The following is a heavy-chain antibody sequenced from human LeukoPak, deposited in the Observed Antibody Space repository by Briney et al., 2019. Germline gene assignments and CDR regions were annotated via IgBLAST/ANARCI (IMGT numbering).Heavy chain of an antibody. CDR3: ADQSSNWFDP. CDR2: ISSSSSYI. Sequence: GGSLRLSCAASGFTFSSYSMDWVRQAPGKGLEWVSSISSSSSYISYADSVKGRFTISRDNAKNSLSLQMNSLRAEDTAVYYCADQSSNWFDPWGQGTLVTVSS. V-gene: IGHV3-21*04. CDR1: GFTFSSYS. J-gene: IGHJ5*02.